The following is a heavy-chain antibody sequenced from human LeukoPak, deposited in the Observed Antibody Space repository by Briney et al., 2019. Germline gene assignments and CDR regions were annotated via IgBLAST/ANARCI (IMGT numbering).Heavy chain of an antibody. D-gene: IGHD2-2*01. CDR2: INPNSGGT. J-gene: IGHJ6*02. CDR3: ARQYCSSTSCYSAKIGMDV. CDR1: GYTFTGYY. Sequence: ASVKVSCKASGYTFTGYYMHWVRQAPGQGLEWMGWINPNSGGTNYAQKFQGRFTMTRDTSISTAYMELSRLRSDDTAVYYCARQYCSSTSCYSAKIGMDVWGQGTTVTVSS. V-gene: IGHV1-2*02.